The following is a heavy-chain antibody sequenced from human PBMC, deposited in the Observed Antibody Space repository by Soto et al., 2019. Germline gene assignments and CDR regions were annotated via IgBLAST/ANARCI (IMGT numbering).Heavy chain of an antibody. CDR2: IYHSGST. CDR1: CGSISSSNW. Sequence: SETLSLTCAVSCGSISSSNWWSWVRQPPGKGLEWIGEIYHSGSTNYNPSLKSRVTISVDKSKNQFSLKLSSVTAADTAVYYCARMIVVAKYYGMDVWGQGTTVTVSS. V-gene: IGHV4-4*02. J-gene: IGHJ6*02. D-gene: IGHD3-22*01. CDR3: ARMIVVAKYYGMDV.